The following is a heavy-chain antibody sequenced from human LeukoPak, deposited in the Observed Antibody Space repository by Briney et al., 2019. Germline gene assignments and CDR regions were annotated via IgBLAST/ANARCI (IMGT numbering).Heavy chain of an antibody. V-gene: IGHV3-21*04. CDR2: ISKSGTYI. CDR1: GFTFRDYT. D-gene: IGHD2-15*01. J-gene: IGHJ4*02. Sequence: AGGSLRLSCAASGFTFRDYTMNWVRQAPGKGLEWVSAISKSGTYIKYADSVKGRFTVSRDNAKNSLFLQMNSLRVEDTAVYYCANPCCYSEDYWGQGTLVTVSS. CDR3: ANPCCYSEDY.